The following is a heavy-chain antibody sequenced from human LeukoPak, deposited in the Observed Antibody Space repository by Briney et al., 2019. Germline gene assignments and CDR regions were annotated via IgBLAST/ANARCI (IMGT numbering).Heavy chain of an antibody. V-gene: IGHV3-23*01. J-gene: IGHJ6*04. CDR3: AELGITMIGGV. Sequence: GGSLRLSCAASGFTFSNYGMSWVRQAPGKGLEWVSTISGSGGRTYYADSVKGRFTISRDNSKNTLYLQMNSLRAEDTAVYYCAELGITMIGGVWGKGTTVTISS. CDR2: ISGSGGRT. CDR1: GFTFSNYG. D-gene: IGHD3-10*02.